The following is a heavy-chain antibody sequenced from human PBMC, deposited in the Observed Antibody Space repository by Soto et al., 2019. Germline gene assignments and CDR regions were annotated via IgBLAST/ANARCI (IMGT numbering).Heavy chain of an antibody. CDR3: ARLLAFYDFWSGYYTSYYYYGMDV. J-gene: IGHJ6*02. CDR1: GYSFTSYW. CDR2: IYPGDSDT. Sequence: TGESLKISCKGSGYSFTSYWIGWVRQMPGKGLEWMGIIYPGDSDTRYSPSFQGQVTISADKSISTAYLQWSSLKASDTAMYYCARLLAFYDFWSGYYTSYYYYGMDVWGQGTTVTVSS. D-gene: IGHD3-3*01. V-gene: IGHV5-51*01.